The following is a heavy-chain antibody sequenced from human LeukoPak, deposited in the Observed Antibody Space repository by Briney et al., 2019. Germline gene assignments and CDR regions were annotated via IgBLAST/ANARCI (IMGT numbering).Heavy chain of an antibody. J-gene: IGHJ4*02. V-gene: IGHV3-7*01. CDR3: ARDRGSTVDY. CDR2: IHDDGRVT. Sequence: GGSLRLSCAASGFSFTAYAMSWFRQTPGKGLEWVANIHDDGRVTNYVDSVKGRFTISRDNARNSVYLQMNSLRAEDTAVYYCARDRGSTVDYWGQGTLVTVSS. CDR1: GFSFTAYA. D-gene: IGHD3-10*01.